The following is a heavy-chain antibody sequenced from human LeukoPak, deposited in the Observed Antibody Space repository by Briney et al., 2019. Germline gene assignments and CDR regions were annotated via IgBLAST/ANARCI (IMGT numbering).Heavy chain of an antibody. CDR1: GGSISNYY. J-gene: IGHJ6*02. V-gene: IGHV4-59*01. Sequence: PAETLSLTCTVSGGSISNYYWSWIRQPPGKGLEWIGYVFNSGSTNYNPSLKSRVTISVDTSKNQFSLKLSSVTAADTAVYYCARAAAGTVGMDVWGQGTTVTVSS. CDR2: VFNSGST. D-gene: IGHD6-13*01. CDR3: ARAAAGTVGMDV.